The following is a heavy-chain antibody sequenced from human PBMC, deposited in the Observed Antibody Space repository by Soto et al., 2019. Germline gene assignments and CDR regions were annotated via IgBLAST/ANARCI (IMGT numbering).Heavy chain of an antibody. V-gene: IGHV3-21*01. D-gene: IGHD6-6*01. Sequence: GGSLRLSCAASGFTFSSYSMNWVRQAPGKGLEWVSSISSSSSYIYYADSVKGRFTISRDNAKNSLYLQMNSLRAEDTAVYYWARDILAARQGGLYYYYGMDVWGQGTTVTVSS. CDR1: GFTFSSYS. CDR3: ARDILAARQGGLYYYYGMDV. J-gene: IGHJ6*02. CDR2: ISSSSSYI.